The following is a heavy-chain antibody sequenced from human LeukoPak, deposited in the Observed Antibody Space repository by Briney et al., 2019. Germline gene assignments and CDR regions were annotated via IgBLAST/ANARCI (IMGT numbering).Heavy chain of an antibody. V-gene: IGHV4-39*07. CDR1: GGSISSSSYY. CDR2: IYYSGST. Sequence: SETLSLTCTVSGGSISSSSYYWGWIRQPPGKGLEWIGSIYYSGSTNYNPSLKSRVTISVDTSKNQFSLKLSSVTAADTAVYYCARLSSGDYVWGSYRYTSDYFDYWGQGTLVTVSS. CDR3: ARLSSGDYVWGSYRYTSDYFDY. J-gene: IGHJ4*02. D-gene: IGHD3-16*02.